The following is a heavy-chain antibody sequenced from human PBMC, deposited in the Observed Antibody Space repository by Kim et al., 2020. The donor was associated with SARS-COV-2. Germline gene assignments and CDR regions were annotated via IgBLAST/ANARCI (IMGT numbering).Heavy chain of an antibody. V-gene: IGHV3-21*01. CDR2: ISSSSSYI. Sequence: GGSLRLSCAASGFTFSSYSMNWVRQAPGKGLEWVSSISSSSSYIYYADSVKGRFTISRDNAKNSLYLQMNSLRAEDTAVYYCARGMGIAAAGNGMDVWGQGTTVTVSS. CDR1: GFTFSSYS. D-gene: IGHD6-13*01. CDR3: ARGMGIAAAGNGMDV. J-gene: IGHJ6*02.